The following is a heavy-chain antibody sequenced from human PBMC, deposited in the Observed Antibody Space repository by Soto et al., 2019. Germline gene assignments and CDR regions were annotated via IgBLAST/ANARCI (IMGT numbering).Heavy chain of an antibody. CDR3: ARDWSYALNY. Sequence: PXGSRRSAGQAAGFTLVTSGFPGSRQAPGKGLVWVSHINSDGTDTNYADSVKGRFTISRDNAKNTVYLQMNSLRAEDTAVYYCARDWSYALNYWGQGSLVPVSS. J-gene: IGHJ4*02. CDR1: GFTLVTSG. V-gene: IGHV3-74*01. D-gene: IGHD3-16*01. CDR2: INSDGTDT.